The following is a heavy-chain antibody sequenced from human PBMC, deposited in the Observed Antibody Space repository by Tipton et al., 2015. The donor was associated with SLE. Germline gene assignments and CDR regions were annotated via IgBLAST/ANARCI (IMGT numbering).Heavy chain of an antibody. CDR3: ARVYPNFGDYDFFQH. Sequence: TLSLTCTVSGGSMNICVLYWGWLRQHPGKGLEWIGYISYSGSTYYNPSLKSRVTISLDTSKNQFSLKLSSVTAADTAVYYCARVYPNFGDYDFFQHWGQGTLVTVSS. D-gene: IGHD4-17*01. CDR1: GGSMNICVLY. V-gene: IGHV4-30-4*08. CDR2: ISYSGST. J-gene: IGHJ1*01.